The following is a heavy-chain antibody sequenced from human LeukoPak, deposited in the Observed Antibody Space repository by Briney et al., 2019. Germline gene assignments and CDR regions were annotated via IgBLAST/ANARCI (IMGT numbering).Heavy chain of an antibody. CDR3: ARSFPLTYAYYYYMDV. J-gene: IGHJ6*03. CDR1: GGSLSFYY. D-gene: IGHD1-14*01. Sequence: PSETLSLTCGVYGGSLSFYYWSWIRQSPGKGLEWIAEISQNGDSNYNPSLKSRVTISLDTSKNQLSLKLNSVTAADTAVYYCARSFPLTYAYYYYMDVWGKGTTVTISS. V-gene: IGHV4-34*01. CDR2: ISQNGDS.